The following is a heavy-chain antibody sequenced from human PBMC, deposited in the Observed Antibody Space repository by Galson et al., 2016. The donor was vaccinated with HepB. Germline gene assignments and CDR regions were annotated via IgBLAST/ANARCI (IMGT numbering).Heavy chain of an antibody. CDR2: KSYSGST. D-gene: IGHD6-19*01. V-gene: IGHV4-59*08. J-gene: IGHJ5*02. CDR3: ASLKYSSGWYLEGTGGFDP. Sequence: SETLSLTCTVSGGSISSYYWTWIRQPPGKGLEWIGYKSYSGSTNYNPSLKSRVTTSVDTSKNQFSLKLSSVTAADTAVYYCASLKYSSGWYLEGTGGFDPWGQGTLVTVSS. CDR1: GGSISSYY.